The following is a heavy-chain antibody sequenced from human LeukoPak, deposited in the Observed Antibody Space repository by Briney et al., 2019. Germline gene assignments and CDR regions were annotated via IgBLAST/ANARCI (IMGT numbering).Heavy chain of an antibody. CDR3: ARTLWFGVYYMDV. Sequence: SETLSLTCTVSGGSISSSSYYWGWIRQPPGKGLEWIGSIYYSGSTYYNPSLKSRVTISVDTSKNQFSLKLSSVTAADTAVCYCARTLWFGVYYMDVWGKGTTVTISS. J-gene: IGHJ6*03. CDR1: GGSISSSSYY. D-gene: IGHD3-10*01. CDR2: IYYSGST. V-gene: IGHV4-39*01.